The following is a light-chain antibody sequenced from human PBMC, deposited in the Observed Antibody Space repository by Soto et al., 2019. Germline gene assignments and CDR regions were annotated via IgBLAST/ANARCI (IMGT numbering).Light chain of an antibody. Sequence: IQMTQSPSSVSASVGDRITITCRASQGISSYLAWFQQKPGRAPNLLIYGASTLQSGVPSRFSGSGSGTDFTLTISNLQPEDFATYYCQQLNAYPLTFGQGTRLEI. CDR3: QQLNAYPLT. CDR1: QGISSY. V-gene: IGKV1-17*03. J-gene: IGKJ5*01. CDR2: GAS.